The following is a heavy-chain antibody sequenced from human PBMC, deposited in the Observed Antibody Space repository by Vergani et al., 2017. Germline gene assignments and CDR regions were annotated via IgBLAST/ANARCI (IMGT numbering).Heavy chain of an antibody. Sequence: VQLVESGGGVVQPGRSLRLSCAASGFTVSSNYMSWVRQAPGKGLEWVSVIYSGGSTYYADSVKGRFTISRDNSKNTLYLQMNSLRAEDTAVYYCARGKWELDYYYYGMDVWGQGTTVTVSS. D-gene: IGHD1-26*01. CDR3: ARGKWELDYYYYGMDV. J-gene: IGHJ6*02. CDR1: GFTVSSNY. V-gene: IGHV3-66*01. CDR2: IYSGGST.